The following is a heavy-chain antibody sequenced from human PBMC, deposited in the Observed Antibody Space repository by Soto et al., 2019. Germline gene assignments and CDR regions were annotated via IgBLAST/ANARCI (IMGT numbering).Heavy chain of an antibody. D-gene: IGHD5-18*01. Sequence: GGSLRLSCAASGFTFSSYAMHWVRQAPGKGLEWVAVISYDGSNKYYADSVKGRFTISRDNSKNTLYLQMNSLRAEDTAVYYCAGDRGYSYGSFGYWGQGTLVTVSS. CDR3: AGDRGYSYGSFGY. CDR2: ISYDGSNK. V-gene: IGHV3-30-3*01. J-gene: IGHJ4*02. CDR1: GFTFSSYA.